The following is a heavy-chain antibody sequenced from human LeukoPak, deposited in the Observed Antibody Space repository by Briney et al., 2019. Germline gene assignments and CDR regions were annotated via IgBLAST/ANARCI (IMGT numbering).Heavy chain of an antibody. D-gene: IGHD5-18*01. CDR3: ARPLYSYGSYY. CDR1: GGSISSYY. CDR2: IYYSGST. V-gene: IGHV4-59*08. Sequence: PSETLSLTCTVSGGSISSYYWSWIRQPPGKGLEWIGYIYYSGSTNYNPSLKSRVTISVDTSKNQFSLKLSSVTAADTAVYYCARPLYSYGSYYWGQGTLVTVSS. J-gene: IGHJ4*02.